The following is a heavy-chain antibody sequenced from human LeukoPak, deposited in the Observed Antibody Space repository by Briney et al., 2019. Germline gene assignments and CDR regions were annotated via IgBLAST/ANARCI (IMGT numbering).Heavy chain of an antibody. V-gene: IGHV3-48*01. CDR1: GFTFNTYS. CDR2: ISESSDTI. J-gene: IGHJ4*02. Sequence: GGSLRLSCAASGFTFNTYSMNWVRQAPGKGLEWISYISESSDTIYYADSVKGRFTISRDNAKNSPYLQMNSLRAEDTALYYCARRFDYWGQGTLVTVSS. CDR3: ARRFDY.